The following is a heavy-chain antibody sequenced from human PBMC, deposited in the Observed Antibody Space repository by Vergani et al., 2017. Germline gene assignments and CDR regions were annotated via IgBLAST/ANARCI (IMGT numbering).Heavy chain of an antibody. V-gene: IGHV4-38-2*01. D-gene: IGHD3-22*01. CDR1: GYSISSGYH. J-gene: IGHJ4*02. CDR3: ARHPSTMTVVVIDY. Sequence: QVQLQESGPGLVKPSETLSLTCAVSGYSISSGYHWGWIRQLPGKGLEWIGSIYHSGSTYYNPSLKSRVTISVDTSKNQFSLRLSSLTAADTAVYYCARHPSTMTVVVIDYWGQGTLVTVSS. CDR2: IYHSGST.